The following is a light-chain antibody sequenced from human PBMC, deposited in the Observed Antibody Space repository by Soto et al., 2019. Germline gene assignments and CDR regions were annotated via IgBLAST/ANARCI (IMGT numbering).Light chain of an antibody. CDR1: QSISAN. CDR3: QQYNDGPPSWT. V-gene: IGKV3-15*01. Sequence: EIVLTQSPASLSVSPGERATLSCRASQSISANLAWYQQKPAQAPRLLIHSASTRATGIPARFSGSGSGREFTLTISSLQSEDFAVYYCQQYNDGPPSWTFGQGTKVDSK. CDR2: SAS. J-gene: IGKJ1*01.